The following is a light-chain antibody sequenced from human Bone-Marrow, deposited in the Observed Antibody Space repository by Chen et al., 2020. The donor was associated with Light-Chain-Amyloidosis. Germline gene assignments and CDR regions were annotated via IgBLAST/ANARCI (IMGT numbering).Light chain of an antibody. J-gene: IGLJ3*02. CDR2: EVS. Sequence: QSALTQPASVSGSPGQSITISCTGTSSDVGSYNYVSWYQHHPGKAPKLMICEVSNRPSGVSDRCSGSKSGNTASLTISGLQAEDEADYYCSSCTSSTTWVFGGGTKLTVL. V-gene: IGLV2-14*01. CDR1: SSDVGSYNY. CDR3: SSCTSSTTWV.